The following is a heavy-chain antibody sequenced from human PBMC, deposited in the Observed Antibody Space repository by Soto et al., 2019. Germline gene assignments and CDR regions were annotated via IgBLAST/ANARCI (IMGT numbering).Heavy chain of an antibody. J-gene: IGHJ6*02. Sequence: QVQLVQSGDEVRKPGSSLKVSCKAPGSIFVNNGIAWVRQAPGQGLEWMGGICPYSGNTHYASKVQGRLTMPTDTSTITAYMDLGCLTSDDTSVYYCAMVDNYVTPTPQDVWGQGTTVTVSS. D-gene: IGHD3-16*01. CDR1: GSIFVNNG. CDR3: AMVDNYVTPTPQDV. V-gene: IGHV1-18*01. CDR2: ICPYSGNT.